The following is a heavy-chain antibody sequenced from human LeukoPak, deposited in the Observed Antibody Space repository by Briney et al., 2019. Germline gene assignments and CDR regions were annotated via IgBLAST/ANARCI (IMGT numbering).Heavy chain of an antibody. V-gene: IGHV4-39*07. J-gene: IGHJ5*02. CDR3: ARVVAAAGNNWFDP. CDR1: GGSISSSSYY. CDR2: IYYSGST. Sequence: SETLSLTCTVSGGSISSSSYYWGWIRQPPGKGLEWIGSIYYSGSTYNNPSLKSRLSISIDTSKNQFSLKLNSVTAADTAVYYCARVVAAAGNNWFDPWGQRTLVTVSS. D-gene: IGHD6-13*01.